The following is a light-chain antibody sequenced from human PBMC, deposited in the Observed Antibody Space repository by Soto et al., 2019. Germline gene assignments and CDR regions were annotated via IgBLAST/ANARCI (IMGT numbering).Light chain of an antibody. Sequence: DIVMTQSPDSLAVSLGERATINCKSSQSVLYSSNNKNYLAWYQQKPGQPPKLLIYWASTRESGVPDRFSGSGSGTYFTLTISSLQAEDVALYYCQHYYSTPLTFGGGTKVEIK. CDR2: WAS. CDR1: QSVLYSSNNKNY. CDR3: QHYYSTPLT. V-gene: IGKV4-1*01. J-gene: IGKJ4*01.